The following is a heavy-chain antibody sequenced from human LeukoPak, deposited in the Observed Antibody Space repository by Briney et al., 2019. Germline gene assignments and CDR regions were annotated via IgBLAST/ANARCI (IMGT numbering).Heavy chain of an antibody. V-gene: IGHV4-4*07. CDR1: GGSISSYY. Sequence: SETLSLTCTVSGGSISSYYWSWIRQPAGKGLEWIGRIYTSGSTNYNPSLKSRVTMSVDTSKNQFSLKLSSVTAADTAVYYCARGRITMVRGRGYYYMDVWGKGTTVTISS. J-gene: IGHJ6*03. CDR3: ARGRITMVRGRGYYYMDV. D-gene: IGHD3-10*01. CDR2: IYTSGST.